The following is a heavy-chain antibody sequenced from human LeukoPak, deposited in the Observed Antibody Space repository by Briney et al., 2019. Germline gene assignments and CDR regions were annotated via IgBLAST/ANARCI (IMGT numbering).Heavy chain of an antibody. J-gene: IGHJ4*02. Sequence: GGSLRLSCAASGFTFSSYGMSWVRQAPGKGLEWVSAISGSGGSTYYVDSVKGRFTISRDNSKNTLYLQMNSLRAEDTAVYYCAKGKTGYSSSSPNLWGQGALVTVSS. CDR1: GFTFSSYG. CDR2: ISGSGGST. V-gene: IGHV3-23*01. D-gene: IGHD6-19*01. CDR3: AKGKTGYSSSSPNL.